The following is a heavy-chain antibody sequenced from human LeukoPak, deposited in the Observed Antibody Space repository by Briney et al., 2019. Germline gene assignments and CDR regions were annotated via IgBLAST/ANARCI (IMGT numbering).Heavy chain of an antibody. CDR3: ANTFHEGFNYDFWSGLYYFDY. CDR1: GSTFSSYA. V-gene: IGHV3-23*01. D-gene: IGHD3-3*01. Sequence: PGGSLRLSCAASGSTFSSYARSWVRQPPGKGLEWVSAISGSVGSTYYADSVKGRLTISRDNSKNTLYLQMNSLRAEDTAVYYCANTFHEGFNYDFWSGLYYFDYWGEGTLVTVSS. CDR2: ISGSVGST. J-gene: IGHJ4*02.